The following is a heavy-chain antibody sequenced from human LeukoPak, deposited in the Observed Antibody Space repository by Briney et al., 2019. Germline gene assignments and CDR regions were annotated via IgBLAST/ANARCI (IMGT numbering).Heavy chain of an antibody. CDR2: IEKDGSEK. V-gene: IGHV3-7*01. J-gene: IGHJ4*02. D-gene: IGHD5-18*01. CDR1: GFTFSSYW. Sequence: GGSLRLSCAASGFTFSSYWMSWVRQAPGKGLEWVAKIEKDGSEKYYVDSVKGRFTISRDNAKTSLSLQMNSLSPEDTAVYYCTRHLSGVTGYTYGRGIDYWGQGTLVTVSS. CDR3: TRHLSGVTGYTYGRGIDY.